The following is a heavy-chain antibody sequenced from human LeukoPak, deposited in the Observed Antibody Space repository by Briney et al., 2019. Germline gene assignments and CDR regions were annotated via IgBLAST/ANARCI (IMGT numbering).Heavy chain of an antibody. V-gene: IGHV6-1*01. CDR2: TYYRSTWGH. J-gene: IGHJ5*02. CDR3: ARDILGEGST. CDR1: GDSVSSNTAA. Sequence: SQTLSLTCAISGDSVSSNTAAWNWIRQSPSRGLEWLGRTYYRSTWGHDYALSVKSRITIAPDTSKNQFSLQLNSVTPEDTAVYYCARDILGEGSTWGQGTLVTASS.